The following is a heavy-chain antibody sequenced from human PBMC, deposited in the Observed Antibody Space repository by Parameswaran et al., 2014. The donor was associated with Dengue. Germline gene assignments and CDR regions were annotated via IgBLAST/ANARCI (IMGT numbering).Heavy chain of an antibody. CDR2: IYYSGST. J-gene: IGHJ4*02. D-gene: IGHD6-13*01. CDR1: GGSISSSRLL. V-gene: IGHV4-39*07. Sequence: ASETLSLTCTVSGGSISSSRLLLGLDPPAPRKGLEWIGSIYYSGSTYYNPSLKSRVTISVDTSKNQFSLKLSSVTAADTAVYYCARQSYSSSWYKPYWGQGTLVTVSS. CDR3: ARQSYSSSWYKPY.